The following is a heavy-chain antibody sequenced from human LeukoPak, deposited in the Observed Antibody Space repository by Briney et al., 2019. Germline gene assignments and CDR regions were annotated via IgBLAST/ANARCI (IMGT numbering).Heavy chain of an antibody. CDR2: IYWNDDH. D-gene: IGHD2-15*01. Sequence: SGPTLVKPTQTLTLTCTFSGFSLSTSGVGVAWIRQSPGQALEWLAVIYWNDDHRYSPSLKSRLTITKDTSKNQVVLTMTNMDPADTATYHCAHNGLYHWGQGTLVTVSS. CDR1: GFSLSTSGVG. CDR3: AHNGLYH. J-gene: IGHJ5*02. V-gene: IGHV2-5*01.